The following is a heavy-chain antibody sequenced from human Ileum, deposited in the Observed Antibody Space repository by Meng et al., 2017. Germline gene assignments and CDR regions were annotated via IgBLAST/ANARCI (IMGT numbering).Heavy chain of an antibody. Sequence: REYAPGWVGPSVTLSLPSTVSGGSVSSVLYYWSWIRQPPGKGLEWIGYIYYSGSINYNPSLKSRVTISVDTSKNQFSLNLSSVTAADTAVYYCARDSGWFDRWGQGTLVTVSS. V-gene: IGHV4-61*01. CDR3: ARDSGWFDR. CDR2: IYYSGSI. CDR1: GGSVSSVLYY. J-gene: IGHJ5*02.